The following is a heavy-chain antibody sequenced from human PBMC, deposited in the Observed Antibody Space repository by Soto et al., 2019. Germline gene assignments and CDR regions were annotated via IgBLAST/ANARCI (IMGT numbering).Heavy chain of an antibody. CDR3: TTTFEF. V-gene: IGHV3-74*01. Sequence: GGSLRLSCTASGFTFTHFWMHWVRQAPGKGLEWVSRVDLDGRGTSCADSVKGRFTISRDNAKNTLFLQMDSLRAEDTAVYYCTTTFEFWGQGALVTVSS. J-gene: IGHJ4*02. CDR1: GFTFTHFW. CDR2: VDLDGRGT.